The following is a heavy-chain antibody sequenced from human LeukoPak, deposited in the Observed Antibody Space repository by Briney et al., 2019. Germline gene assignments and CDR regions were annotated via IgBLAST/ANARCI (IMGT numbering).Heavy chain of an antibody. V-gene: IGHV5-10-1*01. D-gene: IGHD1-26*01. CDR2: IDPSDSYT. Sequence: GESLKISCKGSGYSFTSYWIGWVRQMPGKGLEWMGRIDPSDSYTNYSPSFQGHVTISADKSISTAYLQWSSLKASDTAMYYCARDPSGSFTWDAFDIWGQGTMVAVSS. CDR3: ARDPSGSFTWDAFDI. CDR1: GYSFTSYW. J-gene: IGHJ3*02.